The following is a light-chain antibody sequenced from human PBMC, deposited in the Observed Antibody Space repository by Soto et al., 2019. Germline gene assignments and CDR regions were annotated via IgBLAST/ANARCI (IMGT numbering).Light chain of an antibody. CDR2: ETS. V-gene: IGKV3-15*01. CDR3: QQYNNWPPFT. Sequence: EIVMTQSPGTLSVSPGERATLSCRAGQNIRSNLAWYQQKPGQAPRLLIYETSIRAPGIPARFSGSGSGTEFTLTISSLQSEDFAVYHCQQYNNWPPFTFGPGTKVDIK. CDR1: QNIRSN. J-gene: IGKJ3*01.